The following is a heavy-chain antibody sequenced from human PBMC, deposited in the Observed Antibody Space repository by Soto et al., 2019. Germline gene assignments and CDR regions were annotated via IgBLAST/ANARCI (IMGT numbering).Heavy chain of an antibody. CDR2: IYINGST. J-gene: IGHJ6*02. CDR1: GFSVSSNY. Sequence: LRLSCTASGFSVSSNYMSWVRQAPGEGLEWVAIIYINGSTDYADSVQGRFSVSRDIYKNTLFLQMNNLRAEDTAVYFCSGDPSGYDEGDWYHGVDVWGQGTTVTVSS. CDR3: SGDPSGYDEGDWYHGVDV. V-gene: IGHV3-53*01. D-gene: IGHD5-12*01.